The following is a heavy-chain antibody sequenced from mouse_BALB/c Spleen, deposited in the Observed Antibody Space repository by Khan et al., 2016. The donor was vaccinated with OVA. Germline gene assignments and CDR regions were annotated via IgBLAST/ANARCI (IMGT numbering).Heavy chain of an antibody. Sequence: QIQLVQSGPEVVRPGVSVKISCKGSGYSFTDYAVHWVRQSPAKSLEWIGILSTYNGIANYNQKFEGKATMTVDKSSSTAYMELARLTSEDSAIYYCARGDFLLRLRAMDYWGQGTSVTVSS. V-gene: IGHV1S137*01. CDR2: LSTYNGIA. J-gene: IGHJ4*01. CDR1: GYSFTDYA. D-gene: IGHD1-2*01. CDR3: ARGDFLLRLRAMDY.